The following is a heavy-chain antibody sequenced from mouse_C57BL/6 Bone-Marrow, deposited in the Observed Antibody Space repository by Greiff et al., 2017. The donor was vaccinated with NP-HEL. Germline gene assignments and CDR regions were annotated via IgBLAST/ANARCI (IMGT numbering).Heavy chain of an antibody. CDR2: INPNNGGT. V-gene: IGHV1-18*01. J-gene: IGHJ2*01. CDR3: ARKRLPSYYFDY. D-gene: IGHD2-1*01. Sequence: VQLQQSGPELVKPGASVKIPCKASGYTFTDYNMDWVKQSHGKSLEWIGDINPNNGGTIYNQKFKGKATLTVDKSSSTAYMELRSLTSEDTAVYYCARKRLPSYYFDYGGQGTTLTVSS. CDR1: GYTFTDYN.